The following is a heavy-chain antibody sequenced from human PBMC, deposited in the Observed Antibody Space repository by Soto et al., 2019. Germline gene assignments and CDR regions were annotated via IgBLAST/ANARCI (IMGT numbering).Heavy chain of an antibody. CDR3: ARATIFGVVITNYYYYYMDV. CDR1: CGSFSGYY. J-gene: IGHJ6*03. D-gene: IGHD3-3*01. Sequence: SETLSLTCAVYCGSFSGYYWSWIRPPPGKGLEGIGEINHSGSTNYNPSLKSRVTISVDTSKNQFSLKLSSVTAADTAVYYCARATIFGVVITNYYYYYMDVWGKGTTVTVSS. CDR2: INHSGST. V-gene: IGHV4-34*01.